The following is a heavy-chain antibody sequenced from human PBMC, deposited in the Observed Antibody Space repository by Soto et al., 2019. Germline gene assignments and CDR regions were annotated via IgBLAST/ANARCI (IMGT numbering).Heavy chain of an antibody. D-gene: IGHD1-26*01. CDR1: GFSLSTSGVG. CDR3: AHRLFVGASFAD. V-gene: IGHV2-5*02. Sequence: QITLKESGLTLVKPTQTLTLTCTFSGFSLSTSGVGVGWIRQPPGKALEWLAIIYWDDVKSYSPSLKSRLTIPKDTPKNQLVLIMTNMDPVVPATYFCAHRLFVGASFADWGQGTLVTVSS. J-gene: IGHJ4*02. CDR2: IYWDDVK.